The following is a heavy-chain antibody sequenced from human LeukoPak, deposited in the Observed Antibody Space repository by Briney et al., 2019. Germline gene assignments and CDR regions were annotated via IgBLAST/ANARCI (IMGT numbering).Heavy chain of an antibody. D-gene: IGHD3-3*01. J-gene: IGHJ6*03. CDR2: ISSSSGTI. Sequence: GGSLRLSCAPSGLTFSRYSMNWVRQAPPKGLEWVSYISSSSGTIYYADSVKGRFTISRNNAKNSLYLQMNSLRAEDTAVYYCASSLRFSIYYYYMDVWGKGTTVTVSS. V-gene: IGHV3-48*04. CDR3: ASSLRFSIYYYYMDV. CDR1: GLTFSRYS.